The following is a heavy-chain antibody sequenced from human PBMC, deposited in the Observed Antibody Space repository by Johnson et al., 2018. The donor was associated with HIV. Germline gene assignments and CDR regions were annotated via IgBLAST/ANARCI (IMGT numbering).Heavy chain of an antibody. CDR3: ARGDYGGNLDAFDI. V-gene: IGHV3-53*01. CDR1: GFTVSSNY. J-gene: IGHJ3*02. Sequence: MLLVESGGGLIQPGGSLRLSCAASGFTVSSNYMSWVRQAPGKGLEWVSVIYSGGSTYYADSVKGRFTISRDNSRNTLYLQMNSLRAVDTAVYYCARGDYGGNLDAFDIWGQGTMVTVSS. D-gene: IGHD4-23*01. CDR2: IYSGGST.